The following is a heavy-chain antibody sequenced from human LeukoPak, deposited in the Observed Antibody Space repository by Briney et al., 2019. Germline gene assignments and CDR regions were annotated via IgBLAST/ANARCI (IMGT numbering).Heavy chain of an antibody. D-gene: IGHD3-3*01. CDR2: ISGSGGST. V-gene: IGHV3-23*01. CDR1: GFTFSSYA. Sequence: GGSLRLSCAASGFTFSSYAMSWVRQAPGKGLGWVSAISGSGGSTYYADSVKGRFTISRDNSKNTLYLQMNSLRAEDTAVYYCARAESPKGYDFWSGSQKIDYWGQGTLVTVSS. CDR3: ARAESPKGYDFWSGSQKIDY. J-gene: IGHJ4*02.